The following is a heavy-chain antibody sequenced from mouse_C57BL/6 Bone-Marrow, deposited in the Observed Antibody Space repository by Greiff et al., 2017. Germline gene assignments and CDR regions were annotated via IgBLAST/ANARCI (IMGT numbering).Heavy chain of an antibody. Sequence: QVQLQQSGAELAKPGASVKLSCKASGYTFTSYWMHWVKQRPGQGLEWIGYINPSSGYTKYNQKFKDKATLTADKSSSTAYMQLSSLTYEDSAVFYGARSDYYGSSYLYAMDYWGQGTSVTVTS. V-gene: IGHV1-7*01. CDR1: GYTFTSYW. CDR2: INPSSGYT. J-gene: IGHJ4*01. D-gene: IGHD1-1*01. CDR3: ARSDYYGSSYLYAMDY.